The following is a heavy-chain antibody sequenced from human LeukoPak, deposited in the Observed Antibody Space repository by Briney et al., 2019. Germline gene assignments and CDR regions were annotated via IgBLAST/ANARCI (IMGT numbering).Heavy chain of an antibody. J-gene: IGHJ4*02. Sequence: GGSLRLSCAASGFTFSSYAMHWVRQAPGKGLEYVSAISSNGGSTYYANSVKGRFTISRDNSKNTLYLQMCSLRAEDMAVYYCARDSRPAMATYYFDYWGQGTLVTVSS. D-gene: IGHD5-18*01. V-gene: IGHV3-64*01. CDR2: ISSNGGST. CDR3: ARDSRPAMATYYFDY. CDR1: GFTFSSYA.